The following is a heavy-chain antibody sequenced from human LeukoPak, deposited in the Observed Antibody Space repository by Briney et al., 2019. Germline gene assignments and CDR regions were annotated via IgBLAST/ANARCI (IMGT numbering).Heavy chain of an antibody. CDR3: ATQQQLTGGGIGFFDY. D-gene: IGHD6-13*01. V-gene: IGHV3-53*01. CDR2: IYSGGST. Sequence: QPGGSLRLSCAASGFTVSSNYMSWVRQAPGKGLEWVSVIYSGGSTYYADSVKGRFTISRDNSKNTLYLQMNSLRAEDTAVYYCATQQQLTGGGIGFFDYWGQGTLVTVSS. J-gene: IGHJ4*02. CDR1: GFTVSSNY.